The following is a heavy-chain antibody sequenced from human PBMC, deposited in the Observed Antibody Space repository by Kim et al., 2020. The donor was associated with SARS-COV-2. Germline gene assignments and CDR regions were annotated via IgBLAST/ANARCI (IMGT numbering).Heavy chain of an antibody. D-gene: IGHD3-9*01. J-gene: IGHJ6*02. CDR1: GGSISSGDYY. CDR3: ARGLIGIRYFDYYYYYGMDV. Sequence: SETLSLTCTVSGGSISSGDYYWSWIRQPPGKGLEWIGYIYYSGSTYYNPSLKSRVTISVDTSKNQFSLKLSSVTAADTAVYYCARGLIGIRYFDYYYYYGMDVWGQGTTVTVSS. CDR2: IYYSGST. V-gene: IGHV4-30-4*01.